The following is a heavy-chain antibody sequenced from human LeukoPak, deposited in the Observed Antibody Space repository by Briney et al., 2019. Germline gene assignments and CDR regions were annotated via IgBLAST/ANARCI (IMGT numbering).Heavy chain of an antibody. CDR3: ATFDY. V-gene: IGHV3-72*01. Sequence: PGGSLRLSCAASGFTFSDHYMDWVRQAPGKGLEWAGRTRNKANSYTTEYAASVKGRFTISRDDSKNSLYLQMNSLKTEDTAVYYCATFDYWGQGTLVTVSS. CDR1: GFTFSDHY. J-gene: IGHJ4*02. CDR2: TRNKANSYTT.